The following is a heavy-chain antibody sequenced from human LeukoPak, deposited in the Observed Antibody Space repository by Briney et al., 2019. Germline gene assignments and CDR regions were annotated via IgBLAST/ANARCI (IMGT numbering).Heavy chain of an antibody. CDR2: SSSIGGRT. CDR3: AKDLYGDSGGSYYYYMDV. J-gene: IGHJ6*03. CDR1: GFTFSSHG. Sequence: PGGTLRLSCAASGFTFSSHGMNWVRQAPGKGLEWVSGSSSIGGRTYYADSVKGRFTVTRDNSRNTLHLQMNSLRVEDTGVYYCAKDLYGDSGGSYYYYMDVWGKGTTVTISS. V-gene: IGHV3-23*01. D-gene: IGHD4-17*01.